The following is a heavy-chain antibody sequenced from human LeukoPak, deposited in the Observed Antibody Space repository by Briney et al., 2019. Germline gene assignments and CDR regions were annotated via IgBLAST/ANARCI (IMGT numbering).Heavy chain of an antibody. J-gene: IGHJ6*03. CDR2: INSDGSST. D-gene: IGHD6-13*01. Sequence: PGGSLRPSCAASGFTFSSYWMHWVRQAPGKGLVWVSRINSDGSSTSYADSVKGRFTISRDNAKNTLYLQMNSLRAEDTAVYYCARVSGFIAAAGSDLGGDYYYYYMDVWGKGTTVTVSS. CDR1: GFTFSSYW. CDR3: ARVSGFIAAAGSDLGGDYYYYYMDV. V-gene: IGHV3-74*01.